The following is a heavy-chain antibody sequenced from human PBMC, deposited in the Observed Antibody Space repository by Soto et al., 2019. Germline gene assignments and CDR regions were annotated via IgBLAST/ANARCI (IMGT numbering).Heavy chain of an antibody. CDR2: MSDSGSTT. D-gene: IGHD2-21*01. CDR3: AYLHVSVIVLQIASVF. J-gene: IGHJ3*01. Sequence: GGSLRLSCSASGFTFSDSAMTWVRQAPGKGLEWVASMSDSGSTTYYADSVKGRFTISRDNSKNTLSLHMNNLGGDGTAVYYCAYLHVSVIVLQIASVFWGPGTMGSVSS. V-gene: IGHV3-23*01. CDR1: GFTFSDSA.